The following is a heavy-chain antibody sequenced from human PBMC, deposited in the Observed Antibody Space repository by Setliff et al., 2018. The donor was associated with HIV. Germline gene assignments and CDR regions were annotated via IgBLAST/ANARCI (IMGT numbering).Heavy chain of an antibody. CDR2: LNPSDGST. CDR3: ARGKTWLRFLDY. D-gene: IGHD5-12*01. Sequence: ASVKVSCKESGYTFTSHYLHWVRQAPGQGIEWTGILNPSDGSTHYARKFQVRVTVTMDTSTSTAYLELRSLTSDDTAVYYCARGKTWLRFLDYWGQGTLVTVSS. J-gene: IGHJ4*02. V-gene: IGHV1-46*01. CDR1: GYTFTSHY.